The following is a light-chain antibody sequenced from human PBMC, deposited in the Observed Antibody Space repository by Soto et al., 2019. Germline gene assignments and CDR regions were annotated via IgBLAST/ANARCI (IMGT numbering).Light chain of an antibody. CDR1: SSDVGRYNY. CDR2: EVN. Sequence: QSALTQPPSASGSPGQSVTISCTGTSSDVGRYNYVSWYQQHPGKAPKLMIYEVNLRPSGVPDRFSGSKSGNTASLTVSGLQAEDEADYYCSSYAGSNTVVFGGGTKLTVL. J-gene: IGLJ2*01. V-gene: IGLV2-8*01. CDR3: SSYAGSNTVV.